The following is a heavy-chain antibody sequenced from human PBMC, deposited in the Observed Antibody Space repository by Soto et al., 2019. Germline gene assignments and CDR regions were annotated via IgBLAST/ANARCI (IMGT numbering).Heavy chain of an antibody. J-gene: IGHJ4*02. CDR1: GFAFSNYA. CDR2: ISGGSETT. V-gene: IGHV3-23*01. D-gene: IGHD3-10*01. Sequence: EVQLLESAGGLVQPGGSLRLSCVASGFAFSNYALGWVRQAPGKGLECVSGISGGSETTSYADSVKGPFTITRDNSEDTLFLGVNSRRAEDTATYSCANDRDGRFGELYSDKRGQGTLVTVSS. CDR3: ANDRDGRFGELYSDK.